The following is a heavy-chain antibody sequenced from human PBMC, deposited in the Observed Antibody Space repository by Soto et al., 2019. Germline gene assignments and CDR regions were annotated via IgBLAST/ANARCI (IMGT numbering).Heavy chain of an antibody. CDR2: IYYSGST. D-gene: IGHD6-19*01. J-gene: IGHJ3*02. CDR3: ARTKRDSSGWYVDAFDI. CDR1: GGSISSYY. V-gene: IGHV4-59*01. Sequence: QVQLQESGPGLVKPSETLSLTCTVSGGSISSYYWSWIRQPPGKGLEWIGYIYYSGSTNYNPSLKSRVTITVYTSKIQFSLKLSSVTAADTAVYYCARTKRDSSGWYVDAFDIWGQGTMVTVSS.